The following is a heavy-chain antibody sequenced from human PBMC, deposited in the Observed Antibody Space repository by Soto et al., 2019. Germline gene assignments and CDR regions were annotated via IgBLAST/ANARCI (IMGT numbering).Heavy chain of an antibody. D-gene: IGHD2-21*01. CDR1: GGSMTSFY. J-gene: IGHJ5*02. CDR2: VFHSGTT. V-gene: IGHV4-59*03. CDR3: AGSISGDPWFDP. Sequence: SETLSLTCTVSGGSMTSFYWSWIRQPPGKGLERIGYVFHSGTTNYNPSLKSRVIISVYTSKNQFSLRLNSVTAADTAVYYCAGSISGDPWFDPWGQGTLVTVSP.